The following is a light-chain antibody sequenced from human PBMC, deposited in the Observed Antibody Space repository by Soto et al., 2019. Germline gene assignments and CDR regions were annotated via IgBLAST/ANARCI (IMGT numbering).Light chain of an antibody. Sequence: QSVLTQPPSVSGAPGQRGTIPCTGSSSNIGSFYDVHWYQQLPGTVPKLLIYSDNNRPSGVPDRFSGSKSGTAASLAITGLQAEDEADYYCQSYDNSLNHVVFGGGTKLTVL. CDR2: SDN. V-gene: IGLV1-40*01. J-gene: IGLJ2*01. CDR1: SSNIGSFYD. CDR3: QSYDNSLNHVV.